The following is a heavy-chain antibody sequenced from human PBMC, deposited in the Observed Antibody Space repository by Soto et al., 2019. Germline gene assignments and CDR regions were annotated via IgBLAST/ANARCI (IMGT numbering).Heavy chain of an antibody. D-gene: IGHD1-26*01. Sequence: GVSPRLSFAASGFTFDDYAMHWVRQAPGKGLEWVSGISWNSGSIGYADSVKGRFTISRDNAKNSLYLQMNSLRAEDTALYYCAKDKWELSYYFDYWGQGTLVTVSS. CDR3: AKDKWELSYYFDY. J-gene: IGHJ4*02. CDR2: ISWNSGSI. V-gene: IGHV3-9*01. CDR1: GFTFDDYA.